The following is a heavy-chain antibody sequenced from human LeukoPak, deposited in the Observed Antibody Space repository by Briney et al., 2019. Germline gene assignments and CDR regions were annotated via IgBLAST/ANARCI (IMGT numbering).Heavy chain of an antibody. J-gene: IGHJ4*02. Sequence: VASVKVSCKASGGSFSIYGISWVRQVPGQGLEWMGRLIPILGRPDYAQRFRGRVTFTADRSTSTVYMELSSLKSDDTAVYYCAKFRTEIVDTDMGPYDNWGQGTLVTVSS. V-gene: IGHV1-69*04. CDR3: AKFRTEIVDTDMGPYDN. D-gene: IGHD5-18*01. CDR1: GGSFSIYG. CDR2: LIPILGRP.